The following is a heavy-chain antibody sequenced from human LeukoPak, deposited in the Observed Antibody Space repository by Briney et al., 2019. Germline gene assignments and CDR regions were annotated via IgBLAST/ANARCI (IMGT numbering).Heavy chain of an antibody. V-gene: IGHV3-48*01. J-gene: IGHJ3*02. D-gene: IGHD2-2*02. CDR1: GFTFSSYS. Sequence: GGSLRLSCVASGFTFSSYSMNWVRQAPGKGLEWVSYITTSSSTIYYADSVKGRFTISRDNAKNSLYLQMNSLRAEDTAVYYCARDTSDIVVVPAAISPHDALDIWGQGTMVTVSS. CDR2: ITTSSSTI. CDR3: ARDTSDIVVVPAAISPHDALDI.